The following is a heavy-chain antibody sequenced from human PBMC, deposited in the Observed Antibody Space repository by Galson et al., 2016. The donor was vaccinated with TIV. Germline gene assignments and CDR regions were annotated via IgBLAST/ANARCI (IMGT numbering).Heavy chain of an antibody. Sequence: SVKVSCKASGHTFTSYDMNWVRQAPGQGLEWMGWMNPNSGNTGYTQKFQGRVTMTRDTSVSTAYMELTNLRSEDTAVYFCAQHVRRCGMTRCYGDHVDYWGQGTLVAVSA. CDR2: MNPNSGNT. V-gene: IGHV1-8*01. CDR1: GHTFTSYD. CDR3: AQHVRRCGMTRCYGDHVDY. J-gene: IGHJ4*02. D-gene: IGHD2-2*01.